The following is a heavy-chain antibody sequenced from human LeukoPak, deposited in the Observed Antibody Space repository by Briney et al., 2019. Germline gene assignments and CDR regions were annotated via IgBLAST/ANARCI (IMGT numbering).Heavy chain of an antibody. D-gene: IGHD7-27*01. CDR2: INHRGDT. CDR3: ARGPTISETGYFDY. CDR1: GGSFSTYY. J-gene: IGHJ4*02. V-gene: IGHV4-34*01. Sequence: SETLSLTCAVYGGSFSTYYWSWIRQSPGKGLEWIAEINHRGDTNYNPSVKSRVTISVDTSKNQFSLKVRSLTAADTAVYYCARGPTISETGYFDYWGQGTLVTVSS.